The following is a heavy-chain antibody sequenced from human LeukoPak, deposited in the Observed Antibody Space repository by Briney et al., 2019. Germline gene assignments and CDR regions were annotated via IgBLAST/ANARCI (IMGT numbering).Heavy chain of an antibody. J-gene: IGHJ4*02. CDR1: GGSISSYY. CDR3: AHSSGWYVYYFDY. CDR2: IYYSGST. Sequence: SETLSLTCTVSGGSISSYYWSWIRQPPGKGLEWIGSIYYSGSTYYNPSLKSRVTISVDTSKNQFSLKLSSVTAADTAVYYCAHSSGWYVYYFDYWGQGTLVTVSS. D-gene: IGHD6-19*01. V-gene: IGHV4-59*05.